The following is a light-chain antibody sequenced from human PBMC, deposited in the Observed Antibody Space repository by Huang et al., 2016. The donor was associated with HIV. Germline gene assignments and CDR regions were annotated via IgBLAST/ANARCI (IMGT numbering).Light chain of an antibody. CDR1: QSLSSSY. Sequence: EIVLTQSPGTLSLSLVDRATLSCRASQSLSSSYLAGYQQKPGQAPRLLIYATSSRATGIPDRFSGSASGTDFTLTIGRLEPEDLAVYYCQQYGSSPWTFGQGTKVEIQ. CDR3: QQYGSSPWT. V-gene: IGKV3-20*01. CDR2: ATS. J-gene: IGKJ1*01.